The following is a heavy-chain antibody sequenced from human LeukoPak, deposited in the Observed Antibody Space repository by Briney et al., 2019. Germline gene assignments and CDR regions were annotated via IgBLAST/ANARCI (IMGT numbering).Heavy chain of an antibody. CDR1: GYTFIDYY. V-gene: IGHV1-2*02. CDR2: INPNSGGT. D-gene: IGHD3-3*01. CDR3: ARENPITIFGVVRDPRMDV. Sequence: ASVKVSCKASGYTFIDYYIHWVRQAPGEGLEWMGWINPNSGGTNYAQKFQGSVTMTRDTSTSTVYMELSSLRSEDTAVYYCARENPITIFGVVRDPRMDVWGQGTTVTVSS. J-gene: IGHJ6*02.